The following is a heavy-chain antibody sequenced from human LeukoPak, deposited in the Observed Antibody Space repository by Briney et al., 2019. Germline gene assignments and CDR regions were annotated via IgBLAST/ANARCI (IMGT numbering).Heavy chain of an antibody. J-gene: IGHJ4*02. CDR1: GGTFSSYA. CDR2: IIPFFGTD. Sequence: ASVKVSFKASGGTFSSYAVSWVGQAPGQGLEWMGGIIPFFGTDNYAQELQGRVTITTHESTSTPPMVLSNLRSMETAECYTLRAFISRKQWRDEYYFDYRVQGT. V-gene: IGHV1-69*05. CDR3: LRAFISRKQWRDEYYFDY. D-gene: IGHD6-19*01.